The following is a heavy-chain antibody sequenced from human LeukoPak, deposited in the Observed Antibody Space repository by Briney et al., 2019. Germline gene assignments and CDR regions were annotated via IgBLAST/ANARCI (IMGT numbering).Heavy chain of an antibody. D-gene: IGHD1-26*01. CDR1: GFTFDDYA. Sequence: GGSLRLSCAASGFTFDDYATHWVRQAPGKGLEWVSGISWNSGSIGYADSVKGRFTISRDNAKNSLYLQMNSLRAEDTALYYCAKGVGATFDAFDIWGQGTMVTVSS. V-gene: IGHV3-9*01. CDR2: ISWNSGSI. J-gene: IGHJ3*02. CDR3: AKGVGATFDAFDI.